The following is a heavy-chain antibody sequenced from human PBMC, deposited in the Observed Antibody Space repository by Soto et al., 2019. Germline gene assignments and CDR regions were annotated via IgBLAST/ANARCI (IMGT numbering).Heavy chain of an antibody. J-gene: IGHJ3*02. CDR2: INAGNGNT. CDR3: ARPKMYGSGSSTEFDAFDI. D-gene: IGHD3-10*01. CDR1: GYTFTSYA. Sequence: ASVKVSCKTSGYTFTSYAMHWVRQAPGQRLEWMGWINAGNGNTKYSQKFQGRVTITRDTSASTAYMELSSLRSEDTAVYYCARPKMYGSGSSTEFDAFDIWGQGTMVTVSS. V-gene: IGHV1-3*01.